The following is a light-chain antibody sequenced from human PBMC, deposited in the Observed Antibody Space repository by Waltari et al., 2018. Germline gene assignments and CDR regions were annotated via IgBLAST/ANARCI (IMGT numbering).Light chain of an antibody. CDR3: CSYAGSYTHVV. J-gene: IGLJ2*01. CDR2: DVT. CDR1: SRDVGGYDY. V-gene: IGLV2-11*01. Sequence: QSALTQPRSVSGSPGQSVTISCPGPSRDVGGYDYVSWYQHHPGKAPKLMICDVTKRPSGVPDRFSGSKSGNTASLTISGLQAEDEADYYCCSYAGSYTHVVFGGGTKLTVL.